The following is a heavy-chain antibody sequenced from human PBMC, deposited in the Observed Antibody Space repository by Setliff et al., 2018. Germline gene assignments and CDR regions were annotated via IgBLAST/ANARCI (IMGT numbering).Heavy chain of an antibody. CDR2: ITNDGSST. D-gene: IGHD2-21*01. Sequence: GGSLRLSCAASGFTFSNCWMQWVRQAPGKGPVWVSRITNDGSSTIYADSVKGRFTISRDNAKNTLYLQMNSLRAEDTAVYYCTRDIVVFTDIDYYYSGMDVWGQGTAVTVSS. V-gene: IGHV3-74*01. J-gene: IGHJ6*02. CDR3: TRDIVVFTDIDYYYSGMDV. CDR1: GFTFSNCW.